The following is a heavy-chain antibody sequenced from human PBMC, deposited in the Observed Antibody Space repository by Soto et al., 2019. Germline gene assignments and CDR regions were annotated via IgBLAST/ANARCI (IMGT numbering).Heavy chain of an antibody. CDR3: ARGHSTDCSNGVCSFFYNHEMDV. V-gene: IGHV1-2*04. J-gene: IGHJ6*02. D-gene: IGHD2-8*01. CDR1: GYSLTDYH. Sequence: ASVKVSCKASGYSLTDYHIHWVRQAPGQGLEWLGRINPKSGGTSTAQKFQGWVTMTRDRSISTVYMELTRLRSDDTAVYFCARGHSTDCSNGVCSFFYNHEMDVWGQGTTVTVSS. CDR2: INPKSGGT.